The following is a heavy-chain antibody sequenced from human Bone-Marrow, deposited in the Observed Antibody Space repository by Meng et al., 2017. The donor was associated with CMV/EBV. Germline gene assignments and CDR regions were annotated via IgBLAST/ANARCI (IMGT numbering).Heavy chain of an antibody. Sequence: SETLSLTCTVSGGSISSSSYYWGWIRQPPGKGLEWIGSIYYSGSTYYNPSLKSRVTISVDTSKNQFSLKLSSVTAADTAVYYCAREQGVVVPAAAYWGPGTLVTVSS. V-gene: IGHV4-39*07. CDR2: IYYSGST. J-gene: IGHJ4*02. CDR1: GGSISSSSYY. CDR3: AREQGVVVPAAAY. D-gene: IGHD2-2*01.